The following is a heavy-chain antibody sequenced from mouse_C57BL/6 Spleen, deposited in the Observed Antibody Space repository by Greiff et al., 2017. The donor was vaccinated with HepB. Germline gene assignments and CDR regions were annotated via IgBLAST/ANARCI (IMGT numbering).Heavy chain of an antibody. CDR1: GFSLTSYG. J-gene: IGHJ4*01. V-gene: IGHV2-6-1*01. Sequence: VQLQQSGPGLVAPSQSLSITCTVSGFSLTSYGVHWVRQPPGKGLEWLVVIWSDGSTTYNSALKSRLSISKDNSKSQVFLKMNSLQTDDTAMYYCARHGWLLRGGAMDYWGQGTSVTVSS. CDR3: ARHGWLLRGGAMDY. CDR2: IWSDGST. D-gene: IGHD2-3*01.